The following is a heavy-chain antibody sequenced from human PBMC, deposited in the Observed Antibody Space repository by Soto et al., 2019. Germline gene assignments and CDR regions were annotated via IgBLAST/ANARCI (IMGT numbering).Heavy chain of an antibody. V-gene: IGHV1-46*01. CDR3: ARDGTGCYGSGSYCLPKI. CDR1: GYTFTSYY. J-gene: IGHJ3*02. D-gene: IGHD3-10*01. CDR2: INPSGGST. Sequence: GASVKVSCKASGYTFTSYYMHWVRQAPGQGLEWMGLINPSGGSTSYAQKFQGRVTMTRDTSTSTVYMELSSLRSEDTAVYYCARDGTGCYGSGSYCLPKIWGQGTMVTVSS.